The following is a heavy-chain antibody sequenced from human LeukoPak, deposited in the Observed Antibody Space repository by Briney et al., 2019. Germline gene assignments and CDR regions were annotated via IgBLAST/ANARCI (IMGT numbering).Heavy chain of an antibody. CDR3: ARDIKYYDSSGYYDY. CDR2: IYYSGST. J-gene: IGHJ4*02. V-gene: IGHV4-59*01. CDR1: GGSISSYY. D-gene: IGHD3-22*01. Sequence: SETLSLTCTVSGGSISSYYWSWIRQPPGKGLEWIGYIYYSGSTNYNPSLKSRVTISVDTSKNQFSLKLSSVTAADTAVYYCARDIKYYDSSGYYDYWGQGTLVTVSS.